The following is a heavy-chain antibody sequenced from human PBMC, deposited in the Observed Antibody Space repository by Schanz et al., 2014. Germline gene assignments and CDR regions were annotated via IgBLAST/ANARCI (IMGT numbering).Heavy chain of an antibody. D-gene: IGHD3-3*01. Sequence: EVQLMESGGGLVKPGGSLRLSCAASGFTFSGYSMNWVRQAPGKGLEWVSYVSRSTPDIYYADSVKGRFTMSRDNAKNSVFLQMNSLRAEDTAVYYCVRDSFFAFDYWGQGTLVTVSS. V-gene: IGHV3-21*01. J-gene: IGHJ4*02. CDR1: GFTFSGYS. CDR3: VRDSFFAFDY. CDR2: VSRSTPDI.